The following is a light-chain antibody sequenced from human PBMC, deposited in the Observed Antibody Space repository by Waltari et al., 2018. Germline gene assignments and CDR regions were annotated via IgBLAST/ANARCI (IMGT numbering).Light chain of an antibody. CDR3: QQRSNWPPEYT. J-gene: IGKJ2*01. V-gene: IGKV3-11*01. Sequence: EIVLTQSPATLSLSPGESATLSCRASQSVSSYLAWYQQKPGQAPRLLIYDAFNRATGIPARFSGSGSGTDFTPTISSLEPEDFAVYYCQQRSNWPPEYTFGQGTKLEI. CDR1: QSVSSY. CDR2: DAF.